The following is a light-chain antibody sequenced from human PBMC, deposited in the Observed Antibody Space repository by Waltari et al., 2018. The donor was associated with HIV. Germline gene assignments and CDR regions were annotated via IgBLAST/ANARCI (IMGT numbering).Light chain of an antibody. V-gene: IGLV2-23*02. CDR2: EVS. CDR1: SSAVGSYNL. J-gene: IGLJ2*01. CDR3: CSYAGSSTLV. Sequence: QSALTQPASVSGSPGQSITISCTGTSSAVGSYNLVSWYQQKPGKAPKLMSYEVSKRPSGGSKRFAGAKSGNTASLTISGLQAEDEADYYCCSYAGSSTLVFGGGTKLTVL.